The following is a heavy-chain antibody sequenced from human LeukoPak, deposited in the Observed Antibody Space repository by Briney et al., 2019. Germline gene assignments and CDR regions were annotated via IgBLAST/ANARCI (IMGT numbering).Heavy chain of an antibody. CDR3: AKGATTTVTSVFDL. Sequence: GGSLRLSCAASGFTFSSYSMNWVRQAPGKGLEWGSGIRGSGDSTSYADSVKGRFTISRDNSKNTLYLQMNGLRAEDTAVYYCAKGATTTVTSVFDLWGQGTMVTVSS. V-gene: IGHV3-23*01. J-gene: IGHJ3*01. CDR2: IRGSGDST. D-gene: IGHD4-17*01. CDR1: GFTFSSYS.